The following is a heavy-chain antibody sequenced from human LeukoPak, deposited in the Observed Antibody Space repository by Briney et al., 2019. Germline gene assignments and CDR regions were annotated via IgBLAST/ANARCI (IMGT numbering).Heavy chain of an antibody. V-gene: IGHV3-66*01. CDR2: IYTGGTT. CDR1: GFTVSSKY. J-gene: IGHJ4*02. Sequence: GGSLRLSCAASGFTVSSKYMSWVRLAPGKGLEWVSVIYTGGTTYYADSVKGRFTISRDNAKNSLYLQMNSLRAEDTAVYYCARGHFDYWGQGTLVTVSS. CDR3: ARGHFDY.